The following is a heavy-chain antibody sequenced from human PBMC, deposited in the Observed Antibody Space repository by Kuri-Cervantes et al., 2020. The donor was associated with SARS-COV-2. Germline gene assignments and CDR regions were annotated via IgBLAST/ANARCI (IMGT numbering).Heavy chain of an antibody. CDR2: IIPILGTA. V-gene: IGHV1-69*04. D-gene: IGHD1-26*01. J-gene: IGHJ4*02. CDR1: GGTFSSYA. CDR3: AKVDPPVEWELPVSYFDY. Sequence: SVKVSCKASGGTFSSYAISWVRQAPGQGLEWMGRIIPILGTANYAQKFQGRVTITADKSTSTAYMELSSLRSEDTAVYYCAKVDPPVEWELPVSYFDYWGQGTLVTVSS.